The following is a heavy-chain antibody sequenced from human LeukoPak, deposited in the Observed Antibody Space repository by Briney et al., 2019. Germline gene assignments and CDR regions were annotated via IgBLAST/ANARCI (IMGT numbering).Heavy chain of an antibody. J-gene: IGHJ4*02. D-gene: IGHD6-13*01. V-gene: IGHV3-30*02. CDR3: AKDGPRYSSSCRPLFDY. CDR2: IRYDGSNK. Sequence: GGSLRLSCAASGFTFSSYGMHWVRQAPGKGLEWVAFIRYDGSNKYYADSVKGRFTISRDNSKNTLYLQMNSLRAEDTAVYYCAKDGPRYSSSCRPLFDYWGQGTLVTVSS. CDR1: GFTFSSYG.